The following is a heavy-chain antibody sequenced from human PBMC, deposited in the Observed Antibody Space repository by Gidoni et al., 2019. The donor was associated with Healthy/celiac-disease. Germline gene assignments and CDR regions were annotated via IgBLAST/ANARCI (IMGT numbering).Heavy chain of an antibody. CDR1: GGSISRGDYY. V-gene: IGHV4-30-4*01. CDR3: ARGRTVTTYNY. D-gene: IGHD4-17*01. Sequence: QVQLQESGPGRVKTSQTLSLPGTVSGGSISRGDYYWSWLRQPPWKGLEWIGYIYYSGSTYYNPSLESRVTISVDTSKNQFSLNLSSLTAADTAVYYCARGRTVTTYNYWGQGTLVTVSS. J-gene: IGHJ4*02. CDR2: IYYSGST.